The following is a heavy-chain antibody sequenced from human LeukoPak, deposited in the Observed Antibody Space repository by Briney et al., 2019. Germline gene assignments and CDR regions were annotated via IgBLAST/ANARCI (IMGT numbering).Heavy chain of an antibody. CDR1: GYTFTGYY. V-gene: IGHV1-2*02. CDR2: INPNSGGT. J-gene: IGHJ4*02. CDR3: ARDYGGGWDATLIDY. D-gene: IGHD6-19*01. Sequence: ASVKVSCKASGYTFTGYYMHWVRQAPGQGLEWMGWINPNSGGTNYAQKFQGRVTMTRDTSISTAYMELSRLRSDDTAVYYCARDYGGGWDATLIDYWGQGTLVTVSS.